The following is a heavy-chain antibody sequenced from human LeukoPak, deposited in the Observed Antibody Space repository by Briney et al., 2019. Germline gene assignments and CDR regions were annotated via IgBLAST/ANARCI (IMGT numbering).Heavy chain of an antibody. CDR1: GDSISSSPYY. Sequence: SETLSLTFTVSGDSISSSPYYWGWIRQPPGKGLEWIGSIYYSGITYYNPSLKSRVTISVDTSKNQFSLKLTSVTAADTAVYYCARAMWGYYYDSSGYYYLDYWGQGTLVTVSS. D-gene: IGHD3-22*01. J-gene: IGHJ4*02. CDR2: IYYSGIT. V-gene: IGHV4-39*01. CDR3: ARAMWGYYYDSSGYYYLDY.